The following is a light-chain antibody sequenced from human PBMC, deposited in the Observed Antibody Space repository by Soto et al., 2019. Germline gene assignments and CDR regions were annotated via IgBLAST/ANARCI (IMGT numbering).Light chain of an antibody. CDR3: QSHDSSLHASV. CDR1: SYKIGAGYD. J-gene: IGLJ1*01. V-gene: IGLV1-40*01. CDR2: GNT. Sequence: QSVLTQPPSVSVAPGQRVTICCTGGSYKIGAGYDVHWYLQLPGTAPKLLIYGNTNRPSGVPDRFSGSKSGSSASLAITGLQAEDEADYYCQSHDSSLHASVFGTGTKVTVL.